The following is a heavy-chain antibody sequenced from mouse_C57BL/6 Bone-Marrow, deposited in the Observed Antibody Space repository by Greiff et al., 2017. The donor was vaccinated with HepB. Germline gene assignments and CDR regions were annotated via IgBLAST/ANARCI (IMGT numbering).Heavy chain of an antibody. J-gene: IGHJ3*01. CDR3: ARSTTVVSY. V-gene: IGHV1-50*01. CDR2: IDPSDSYT. Sequence: QVQLQQPGAELVKPGASVKLSCKASGYTFTSYWMQWVKQRPGQGLEWIGEIDPSDSYTNYNQKFKGKATLTVDTSSSTAYMQLSSLTSEDSALYYCARSTTVVSYWGQGTLVTVSA. CDR1: GYTFTSYW. D-gene: IGHD1-1*01.